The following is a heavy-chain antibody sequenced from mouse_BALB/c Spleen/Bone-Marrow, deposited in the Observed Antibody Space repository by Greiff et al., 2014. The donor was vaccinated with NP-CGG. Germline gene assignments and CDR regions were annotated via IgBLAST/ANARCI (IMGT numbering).Heavy chain of an antibody. CDR3: AREKVYYGISWFAY. CDR2: THPSDSET. Sequence: VQVVESGTEVVRPGASVKLSCKASGYSFTTYWMNWVKQRPGQGLEWIGMTHPSDSETRLNQKFKDKATLTVDKSSSTAYMQLNSPTSEDSAVYYCAREKVYYGISWFAYWGQGTLVTVSA. D-gene: IGHD2-1*01. CDR1: GYSFTTYW. V-gene: IGHV1-61*01. J-gene: IGHJ3*01.